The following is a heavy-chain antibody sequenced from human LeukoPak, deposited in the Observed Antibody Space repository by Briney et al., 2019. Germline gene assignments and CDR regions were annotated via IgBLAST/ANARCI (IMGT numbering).Heavy chain of an antibody. V-gene: IGHV3-30*02. D-gene: IGHD2-21*02. CDR3: AKDWGHVVVTAMADY. CDR1: GFIFSSYG. CDR2: IRYDGSNK. J-gene: IGHJ4*02. Sequence: GGSLRLSCAASGFIFSSYGMHWVRQAPGKGLEWVAFIRYDGSNKNYADSEKGRFTISRDNSKNTLYLQMNSLRDEDTAVYYCAKDWGHVVVTAMADYWGQGTLVTVSS.